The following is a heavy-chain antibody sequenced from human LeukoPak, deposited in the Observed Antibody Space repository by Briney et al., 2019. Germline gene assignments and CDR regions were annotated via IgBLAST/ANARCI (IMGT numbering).Heavy chain of an antibody. Sequence: PGGSLRLSCAVSGFTSSNAWMSWVRQAPGKGLEWVGRIKSKTDGGTRDYAAPVKGRFTISRDDSKNTLYQQMNSLKTEDTAVYYCTTFDYAAFLIWGQGTMVTVSS. D-gene: IGHD4/OR15-4a*01. CDR1: GFTSSNAW. CDR3: TTFDYAAFLI. CDR2: IKSKTDGGTR. J-gene: IGHJ3*02. V-gene: IGHV3-15*01.